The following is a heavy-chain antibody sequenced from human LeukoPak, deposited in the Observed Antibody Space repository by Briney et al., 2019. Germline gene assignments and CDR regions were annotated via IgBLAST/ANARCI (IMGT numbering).Heavy chain of an antibody. CDR3: ASTGDYYYYYYMDV. J-gene: IGHJ6*03. CDR1: GGTFSSYA. Sequence: SVKVSCKASGGTFSSYAISWVRQAPGQGLEWMGGIIPIFGTANYAQEFQGRVTITTDESTSTAYMELSSLRSEDTAVYYCASTGDYYYYYYMDVWGKGTTVTVSS. V-gene: IGHV1-69*05. CDR2: IIPIFGTA.